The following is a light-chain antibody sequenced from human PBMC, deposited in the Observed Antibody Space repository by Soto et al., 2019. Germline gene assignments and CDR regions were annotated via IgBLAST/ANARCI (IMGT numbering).Light chain of an antibody. V-gene: IGKV1D-12*01. CDR3: QQTKSFPTT. J-gene: IGKJ5*01. CDR1: QAISDW. CDR2: AAS. Sequence: DIQMTQSPSSVSASVGDRVTITCRASQAISDWLAWYQQKPGKTPKLLIYAASSLPSGVPSRFSGSGSGTDFTLTISSLQPEEFATYYCQQTKSFPTTFGQGTRLEIK.